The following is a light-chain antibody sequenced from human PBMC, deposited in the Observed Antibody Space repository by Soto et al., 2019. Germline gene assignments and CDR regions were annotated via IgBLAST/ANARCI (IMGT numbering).Light chain of an antibody. J-gene: IGLJ1*01. Sequence: QSVLTQPASVSGSPGQSITISCTGTSGDVGAYNYVSWYQQHPGKAPKLMIYEDNYQPSGVSNRFSVSKSAITASLTISRLQAEDEADYYFSSYASTSTAVFGTGTKVTVL. CDR3: SSYASTSTAV. V-gene: IGLV2-14*01. CDR2: EDN. CDR1: SGDVGAYNY.